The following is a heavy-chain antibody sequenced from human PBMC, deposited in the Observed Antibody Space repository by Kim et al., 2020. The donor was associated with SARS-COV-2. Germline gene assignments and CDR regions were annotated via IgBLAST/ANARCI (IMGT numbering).Heavy chain of an antibody. D-gene: IGHD1-1*01. V-gene: IGHV5-10-1*01. CDR1: GYSFSNYW. CDR2: IDPSDSDT. CDR3: ARLENYYYYILDV. Sequence: GESLKISCKASGYSFSNYWITWVRQMPGKGLEWLGRIDPSDSDTNYSPSFQGHVTISADTSISTAYLQYNSLKASDTAIYYCARLENYYYYILDVWGQGTTVTVSS. J-gene: IGHJ6*02.